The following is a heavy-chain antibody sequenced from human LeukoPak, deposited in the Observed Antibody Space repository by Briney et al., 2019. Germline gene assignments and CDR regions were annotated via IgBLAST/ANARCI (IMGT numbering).Heavy chain of an antibody. CDR2: ISGSGGST. CDR1: GFTLSNYA. V-gene: IGHV3-23*01. CDR3: ASKPYPTFDY. D-gene: IGHD1-14*01. J-gene: IGHJ4*02. Sequence: GGSLRLSCAASGFTLSNYAMSWVRQAPGKGLEWVSVISGSGGSTYYADSVKGRFTISRDISKNTPYLQMNSLRAEDTAVYYCASKPYPTFDYWGQGTLVTVSS.